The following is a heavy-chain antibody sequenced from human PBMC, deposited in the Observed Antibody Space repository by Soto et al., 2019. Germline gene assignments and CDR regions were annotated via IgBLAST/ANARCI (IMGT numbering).Heavy chain of an antibody. CDR3: AVAAVREIMAQESSGMAV. Sequence: QVQLVQSGAEVKTPGSSVKVSCKASGGTLSDYAISWVRQAPGQGLEWMGGIMPTVDSANYAQNFQGRLTISAEESTSTANLELSSLRSYDTAVYYCAVAAVREIMAQESSGMAVWGQGPTVIVSS. V-gene: IGHV1-69*01. CDR2: IMPTVDSA. J-gene: IGHJ6*02. D-gene: IGHD3-10*01. CDR1: GGTLSDYA.